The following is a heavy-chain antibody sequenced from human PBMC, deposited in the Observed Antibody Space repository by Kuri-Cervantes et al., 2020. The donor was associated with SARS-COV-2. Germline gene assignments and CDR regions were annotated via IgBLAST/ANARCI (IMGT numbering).Heavy chain of an antibody. D-gene: IGHD6-13*01. Sequence: GSLRLSCTVSGGSISSSSYYWGWIRQPPGKGLEWIGSIYYSGSTYYNPSLKSRVTISVDTSKNQFSLKLSSVTAADTAVYYCARREIAAGRRWFDPWGQGTLVTVSS. CDR3: ARREIAAGRRWFDP. V-gene: IGHV4-39*01. CDR2: IYYSGST. J-gene: IGHJ5*02. CDR1: GGSISSSSYY.